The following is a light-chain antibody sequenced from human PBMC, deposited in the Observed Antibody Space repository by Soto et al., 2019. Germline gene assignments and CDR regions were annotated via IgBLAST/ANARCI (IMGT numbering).Light chain of an antibody. CDR3: QQVDKWPIT. CDR2: GAP. V-gene: IGKV3-15*01. J-gene: IGKJ5*01. Sequence: EVVLTQSPATLSVSPGERATLSCRASQSVSTNFAWYQKKPGQVPRLLISGAPTRATDIPARFSGSGSGTEFTLTIGSLQSEDFAVYYCQQVDKWPITVGQGTRLEI. CDR1: QSVSTN.